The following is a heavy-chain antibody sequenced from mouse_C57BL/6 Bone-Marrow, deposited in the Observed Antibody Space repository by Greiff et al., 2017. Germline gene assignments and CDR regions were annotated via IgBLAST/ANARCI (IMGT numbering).Heavy chain of an antibody. D-gene: IGHD1-1*02. J-gene: IGHJ1*03. CDR3: ARDYGRYFDV. Sequence: EVKVVESGGGLVQPGGSLSLPCAASGFTFTDYYMSWVRQPPGKALEWLGFIRNKANGYTTEYSASVKGRFTISRDNSQSILYLQMNALRAEDSATYYCARDYGRYFDVWGTGTTVTVSS. CDR1: GFTFTDYY. V-gene: IGHV7-3*01. CDR2: IRNKANGYTT.